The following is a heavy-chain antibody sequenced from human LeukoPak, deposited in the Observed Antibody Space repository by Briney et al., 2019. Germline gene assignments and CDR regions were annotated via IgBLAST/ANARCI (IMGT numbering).Heavy chain of an antibody. CDR1: GYTFTGYY. CDR3: ARDKGSSSASYYFDS. J-gene: IGHJ4*02. Sequence: ASVKVSCXASGYTFTGYYIHWVRQAPGQGLEYMGRINPNSGGANYAQKFKDRVTMTRDTSISTAYMELSRLRSDDTAVYYCARDKGSSSASYYFDSWGQGTLVTVPS. V-gene: IGHV1-2*06. CDR2: INPNSGGA. D-gene: IGHD2-15*01.